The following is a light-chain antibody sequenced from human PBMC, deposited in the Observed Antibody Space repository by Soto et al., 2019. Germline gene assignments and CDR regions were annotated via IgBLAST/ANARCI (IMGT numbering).Light chain of an antibody. Sequence: DIQLTQSPSSLSASVGDRVTITCRASQSVRSWLAWYQQKPGRAPKFLIYDASTLESGVPSRFSGSGSGTDFTLTISCLQSEDFATYYCQQYYSFPPTLGQGTKVDIK. CDR3: QQYYSFPPT. CDR1: QSVRSW. V-gene: IGKV1-5*01. CDR2: DAS. J-gene: IGKJ1*01.